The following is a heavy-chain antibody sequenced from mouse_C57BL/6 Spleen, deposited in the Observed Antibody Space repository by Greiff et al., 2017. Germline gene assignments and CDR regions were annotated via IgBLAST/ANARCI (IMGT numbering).Heavy chain of an antibody. Sequence: VQLQQSGPELVKPGASVKMSCKASGYTFTDYNMHWVKQSHGKSLEWIGYINPNNGGTSYNQKFKGKATLTVNKSSSTAYMELRSLTSEDSAVYYCARYPLLGWYFDVWGTGTTVTVSS. V-gene: IGHV1-22*01. CDR1: GYTFTDYN. CDR3: ARYPLLGWYFDV. CDR2: INPNNGGT. D-gene: IGHD3-1*01. J-gene: IGHJ1*03.